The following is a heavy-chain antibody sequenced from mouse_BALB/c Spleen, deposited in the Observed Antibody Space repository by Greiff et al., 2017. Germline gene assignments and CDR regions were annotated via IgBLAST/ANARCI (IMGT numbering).Heavy chain of an antibody. Sequence: ESGPGLVKPSQSLSLTCSVTGYSITSGYYWNWIRQFPGNKLEWMGYISYDGSNNYNPSLKNRISITRDTSKNQFFLKLNSVTTEDTATYYCARWGGDEYYFDYWGQGTTLTVSS. D-gene: IGHD3-3*01. CDR3: ARWGGDEYYFDY. J-gene: IGHJ2*01. CDR2: ISYDGSN. CDR1: GYSITSGYY. V-gene: IGHV3-6*02.